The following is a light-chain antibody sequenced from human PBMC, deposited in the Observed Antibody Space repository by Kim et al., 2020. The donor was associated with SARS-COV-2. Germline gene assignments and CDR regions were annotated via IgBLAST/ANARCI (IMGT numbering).Light chain of an antibody. CDR3: QQSSDTPYT. CDR1: RSISSY. J-gene: IGKJ2*01. CDR2: AAS. Sequence: DIQMTQSPSSLSASLGDRVTITCRASRSISSYLNWYQHKPGKAPKLLIYAASSLQSGVPSRFSGSGSGTYFSLTISSLQPEDFAGYYCQQSSDTPYTFGQGTKVDI. V-gene: IGKV1-39*01.